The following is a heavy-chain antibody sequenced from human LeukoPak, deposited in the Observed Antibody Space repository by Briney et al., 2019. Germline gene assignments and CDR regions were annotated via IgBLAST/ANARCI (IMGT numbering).Heavy chain of an antibody. Sequence: GGSLRLSCAASGFTFSSYSMNWVRQAPGKGLEWVAFIRYDGSNKYYADSVKGRFTISRDNSKNTLYLQMNSLRAEDTAVYYCAKDAYSGSYYDGYYFDYWGQGTLVTVSS. V-gene: IGHV3-30*02. CDR3: AKDAYSGSYYDGYYFDY. CDR2: IRYDGSNK. D-gene: IGHD1-26*01. J-gene: IGHJ4*02. CDR1: GFTFSSYS.